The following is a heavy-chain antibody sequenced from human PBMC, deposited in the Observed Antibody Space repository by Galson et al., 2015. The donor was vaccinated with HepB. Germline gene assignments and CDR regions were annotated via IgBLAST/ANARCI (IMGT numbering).Heavy chain of an antibody. CDR1: GASVSGTSYY. J-gene: IGHJ4*02. CDR2: IHPSGTI. CDR3: ARGPDYSKAGY. D-gene: IGHD4-11*01. Sequence: TCTVSGASVSGTSYYWSWFRQHPGKGLESVGHIHPSGTIYYNPSLASRATISVDTSANQFSVNLDSVTAADTDMYYCARGPDYSKAGYWGQGVLVIVSS. V-gene: IGHV4-31*03.